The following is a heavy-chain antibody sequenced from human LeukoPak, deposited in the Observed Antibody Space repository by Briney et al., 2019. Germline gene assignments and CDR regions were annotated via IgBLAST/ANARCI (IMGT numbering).Heavy chain of an antibody. CDR3: AREVPPRWLDY. CDR2: IWYDGSNK. CDR1: GFAFSNYG. D-gene: IGHD3-9*01. V-gene: IGHV3-33*01. Sequence: GGSLRLSCAASGFAFSNYGMHWVRQAPGKGLEWVAVIWYDGSNKYYADSVKGRFTISRDNSKNTLYLQMNSLRAEDTAVYYCAREVPPRWLDYWGQGTLVTVSS. J-gene: IGHJ4*02.